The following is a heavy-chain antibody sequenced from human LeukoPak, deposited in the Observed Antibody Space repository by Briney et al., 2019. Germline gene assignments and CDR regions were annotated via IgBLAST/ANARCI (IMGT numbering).Heavy chain of an antibody. Sequence: TGGSLRLSCAASGFTFSSYGMHWVRQAPGKGLEWVAVISYDGSNKYYADPVKGRFTISRDNSKNTLYLQMNSLRAEDTAVNYCAKDYCSGGSCSYFDYWGQGTLVTVSS. CDR2: ISYDGSNK. V-gene: IGHV3-30*18. D-gene: IGHD2-15*01. CDR3: AKDYCSGGSCSYFDY. CDR1: GFTFSSYG. J-gene: IGHJ4*02.